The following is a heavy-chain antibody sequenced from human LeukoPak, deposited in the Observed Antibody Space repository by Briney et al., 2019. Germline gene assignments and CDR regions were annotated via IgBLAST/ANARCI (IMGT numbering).Heavy chain of an antibody. J-gene: IGHJ4*02. V-gene: IGHV4-38-2*02. CDR3: ARDSTVNYLGYFDY. Sequence: SETLSLTCAVSGYSISSGYYWGWIRQPPGKGLEWIGSIYHSGSTYYNPSLKSRVTISVDTSKNQFSLKLSSVTAADTAVYYCARDSTVNYLGYFDYWGQGTLVTVSS. CDR1: GYSISSGYY. D-gene: IGHD4-11*01. CDR2: IYHSGST.